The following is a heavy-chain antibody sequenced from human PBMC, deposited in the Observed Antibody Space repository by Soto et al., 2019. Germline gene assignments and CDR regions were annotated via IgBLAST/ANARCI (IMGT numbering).Heavy chain of an antibody. Sequence: SETLSLTCAVYGGSFSGYHWSWIRQPPGKGLEWIGEINHSGSTNYNPSLKSRVTISVDTSKNQFSLKLSSVTAADTAVYYCARYSTYCSSTSCYRYYYYGMDVWGQGTTVTVSS. V-gene: IGHV4-34*01. J-gene: IGHJ6*02. CDR2: INHSGST. D-gene: IGHD2-2*01. CDR3: ARYSTYCSSTSCYRYYYYGMDV. CDR1: GGSFSGYH.